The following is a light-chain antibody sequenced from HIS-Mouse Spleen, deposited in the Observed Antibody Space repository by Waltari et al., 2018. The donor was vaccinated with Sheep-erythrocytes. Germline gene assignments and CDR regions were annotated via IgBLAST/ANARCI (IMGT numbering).Light chain of an antibody. J-gene: IGLJ1*01. CDR2: DVS. V-gene: IGLV2-11*01. Sequence: QSALTQPRSVSGSPGQSVTIPCTGTSSDVGGYNYVSWFQHHPGTAPKLMIYDVSTRPSGVPDRFSGSKSGNTSSLTISGLQAEDEADYYCCSYAGSYNHVFATGTKVTVL. CDR3: CSYAGSYNHV. CDR1: SSDVGGYNY.